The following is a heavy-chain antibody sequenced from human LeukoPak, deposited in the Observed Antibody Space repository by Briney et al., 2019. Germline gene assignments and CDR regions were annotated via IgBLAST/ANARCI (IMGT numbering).Heavy chain of an antibody. V-gene: IGHV1-2*02. CDR2: IIPHTGGT. J-gene: IGHJ4*02. Sequence: ASVKVSCKASGYTFTSYGISWVRQAPGQGLEWMGWIIPHTGGTNYAQKFQGRVTMTRDTSISAAYMELSRLRSDDTAVYYCALSVGATMGFDYWGQGTLVTVSS. D-gene: IGHD1-26*01. CDR1: GYTFTSYG. CDR3: ALSVGATMGFDY.